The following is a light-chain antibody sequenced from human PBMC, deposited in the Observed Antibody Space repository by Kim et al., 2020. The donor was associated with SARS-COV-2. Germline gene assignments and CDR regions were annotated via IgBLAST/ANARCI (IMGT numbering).Light chain of an antibody. CDR3: MIWHSSAWV. J-gene: IGLJ2*01. CDR2: YKSDSDK. Sequence: LTCTLRSGINVGTYRIYWYQQNPGSPPQYLLSYKSDSDKQQGSGVPSRFSGSKDASANAGILLISGLQSEDEADYYCMIWHSSAWVFGGGTQLTVL. V-gene: IGLV5-45*02. CDR1: SGINVGTYR.